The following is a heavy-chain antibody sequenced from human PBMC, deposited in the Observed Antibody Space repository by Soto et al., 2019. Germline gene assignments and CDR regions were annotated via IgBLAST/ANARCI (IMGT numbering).Heavy chain of an antibody. Sequence: QVQLVESGGGVVQPGRSLRLSCAASGLTFSSYGMHWVRQAPGKGLEWVAVIWYDGSNKYYADSVKGRFTISRDNSKNTLYLQMNSLRAEDTAVYYCASSQTGGYFDLWGRGTLVTVSS. J-gene: IGHJ2*01. V-gene: IGHV3-33*01. CDR3: ASSQTGGYFDL. CDR1: GLTFSSYG. CDR2: IWYDGSNK.